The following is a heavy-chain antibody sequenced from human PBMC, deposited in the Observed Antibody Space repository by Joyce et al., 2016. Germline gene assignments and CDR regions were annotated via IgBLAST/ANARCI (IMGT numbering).Heavy chain of an antibody. D-gene: IGHD6-13*01. CDR3: GRVDPTEQPIDY. J-gene: IGHJ4*02. CDR1: GFAFSTYT. CDR2: ISDNSRFI. V-gene: IGHV3-21*01. Sequence: EVQLVESGGGLVKPGGSLRLSCAASGFAFSTYTMGWVRQAPGKGLEWVSSISDNSRFIYYADSLKGRFTISRDNAKNSLYLQMNSLRAEDTAVYYCGRVDPTEQPIDYWGQGTLVTVSS.